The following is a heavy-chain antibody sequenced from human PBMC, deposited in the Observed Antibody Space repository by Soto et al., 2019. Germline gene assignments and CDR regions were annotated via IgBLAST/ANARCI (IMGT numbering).Heavy chain of an antibody. CDR3: QSSSSGTDFDY. Sequence: GASVKVSCKASGYTFKDYYMHWVRQAPGQGLEWMGWINPNSGGTNYAQKFQGGVTMTRDTSITTAYMELSRLRSDDAAVYYCQSSSSGTDFDYWGQGTLVTVSS. CDR2: INPNSGGT. CDR1: GYTFKDYY. J-gene: IGHJ4*02. D-gene: IGHD6-6*01. V-gene: IGHV1-2*02.